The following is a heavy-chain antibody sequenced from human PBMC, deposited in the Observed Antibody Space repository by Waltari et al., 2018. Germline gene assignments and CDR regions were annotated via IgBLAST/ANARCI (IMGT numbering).Heavy chain of an antibody. J-gene: IGHJ2*01. Sequence: QLQLQESGPGLVKPSETLSLTCTVSGGSISSSSYYWGWIRQPPGKGLGWIGSIYYSGSTSYTPALKGRVTISVDTSKNQFSLKLSSVTAADTAVYYCARHPAMTIMLWYFDLWGRGTLVTVSS. V-gene: IGHV4-39*01. CDR3: ARHPAMTIMLWYFDL. CDR1: GGSISSSSYY. D-gene: IGHD2-8*01. CDR2: IYYSGST.